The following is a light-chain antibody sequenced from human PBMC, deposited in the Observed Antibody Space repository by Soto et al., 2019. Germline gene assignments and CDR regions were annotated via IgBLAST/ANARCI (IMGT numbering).Light chain of an antibody. Sequence: DIQMTLTPSTLSASVGYRVTITCRASQSISSWLAWYQQKTGKAPKLLIYDDSSLESGVPSRFSGSGSGTELNLTISSLQPDDFATYYCQKYNSYPLTFGGGTKVDI. CDR3: QKYNSYPLT. CDR1: QSISSW. J-gene: IGKJ4*01. CDR2: DDS. V-gene: IGKV1-5*01.